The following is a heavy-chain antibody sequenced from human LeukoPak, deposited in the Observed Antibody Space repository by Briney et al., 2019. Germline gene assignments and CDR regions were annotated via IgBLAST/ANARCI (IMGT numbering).Heavy chain of an antibody. J-gene: IGHJ5*02. V-gene: IGHV4-34*01. D-gene: IGHD3-22*01. CDR1: GGSFSGYY. CDR3: ARGSTYYYDSSGYHYRFDP. CDR2: INHSGST. Sequence: PSETLSLTCAVYGGSFSGYYWSWIRQPPGKGLEWIGEINHSGSTNYNPSLKSRVTISVDTSKNQFSLKLSSVTAADTAVYYCARGSTYYYDSSGYHYRFDPWGQGTLVTVSS.